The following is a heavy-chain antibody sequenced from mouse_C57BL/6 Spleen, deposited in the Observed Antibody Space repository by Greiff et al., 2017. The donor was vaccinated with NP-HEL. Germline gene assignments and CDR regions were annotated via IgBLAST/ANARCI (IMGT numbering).Heavy chain of an antibody. J-gene: IGHJ2*01. CDR3: ARGSRNLYYFDY. CDR2: IYPGDGDT. Sequence: VMLVESGAELVKPGASVKISCKASGYAFSSYWMNWVKQRPGKGLEWIGQIYPGDGDTNYNGKFKGKATLTADKSSSTAYMQLSSLTSEDSAVYFCARGSRNLYYFDYWGQGTTLTVSS. V-gene: IGHV1-80*01. CDR1: GYAFSSYW. D-gene: IGHD2-1*01.